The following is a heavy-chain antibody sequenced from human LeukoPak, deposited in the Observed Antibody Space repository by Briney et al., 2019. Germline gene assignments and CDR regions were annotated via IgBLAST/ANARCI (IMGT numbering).Heavy chain of an antibody. CDR3: ARGVVVAATGSSPTPALDY. D-gene: IGHD2-15*01. Sequence: ASVKVSCKASGYTFTSYYMHWVRQAPGQGLEWMGIINPSGGSTSYAQKFQGRVTITTDESTSTAYMELSSLRSEDTAVYYCARGVVVAATGSSPTPALDYWGQGTLVTVSS. J-gene: IGHJ4*02. CDR1: GYTFTSYY. CDR2: INPSGGST. V-gene: IGHV1-46*01.